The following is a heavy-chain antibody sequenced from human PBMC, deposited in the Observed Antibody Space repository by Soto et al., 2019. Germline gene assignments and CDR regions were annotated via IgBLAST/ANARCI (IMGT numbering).Heavy chain of an antibody. V-gene: IGHV4-4*02. CDR2: IYHSGST. J-gene: IGHJ6*03. D-gene: IGHD1-1*01. Sequence: QVQLQESGPGLVKPSGTLSLTCAVSSGSISSSNWWSWVRQPPGKGMEWIGEIYHSGSTNYNPSLKSRVPISVDKSKNQFSLKLSSVTAADTAVYYCAREEELEPYYMDVWGKGTTVTVSS. CDR1: SGSISSSNW. CDR3: AREEELEPYYMDV.